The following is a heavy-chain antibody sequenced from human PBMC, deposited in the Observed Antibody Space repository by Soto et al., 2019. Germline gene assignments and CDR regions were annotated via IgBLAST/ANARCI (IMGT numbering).Heavy chain of an antibody. CDR2: ISSSSSYI. CDR3: ARAQCRELERNYFDY. J-gene: IGHJ4*02. Sequence: EVQLVESGGGLVKPGGSLRLSCAASGFTFSSYSMNWVRQAPGKGLEWVSSISSSSSYIYYEDTVKGRITTYRDNAKNSRCLQMNSLSAEDTPVYYCARAQCRELERNYFDYWGQGTLVTVSS. V-gene: IGHV3-21*01. CDR1: GFTFSSYS. D-gene: IGHD1-26*01.